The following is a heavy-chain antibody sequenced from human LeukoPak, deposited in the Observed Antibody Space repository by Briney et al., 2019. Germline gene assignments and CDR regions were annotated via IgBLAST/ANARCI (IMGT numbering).Heavy chain of an antibody. CDR1: GFTFSDYY. V-gene: IGHV3-11*01. Sequence: PGGSLRLSCAASGFTFSDYYMSWIRQAPGQGLEWVSYISSSGSTIYYADAVKGRFTISRDNAKNSLYLQMNSLRAEDTAVYYCARGGSCSSTSCYKSFDYWGQGTLVTVSS. CDR3: ARGGSCSSTSCYKSFDY. D-gene: IGHD2-2*02. J-gene: IGHJ4*02. CDR2: ISSSGSTI.